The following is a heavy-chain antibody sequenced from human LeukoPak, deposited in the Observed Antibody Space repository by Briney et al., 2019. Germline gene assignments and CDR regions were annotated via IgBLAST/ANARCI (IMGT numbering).Heavy chain of an antibody. V-gene: IGHV1-8*01. Sequence: ASVKVFCKASGYTFTSYDINWVRQATGQGLEWMGWMNPNSGNTGYAQKFQGRVTMTRNTSISTAYMELSSLRSEDTAVYYCARGTPSSSGWLYYGMDVWGQGTMVTVSS. CDR2: MNPNSGNT. J-gene: IGHJ6*02. CDR3: ARGTPSSSGWLYYGMDV. CDR1: GYTFTSYD. D-gene: IGHD6-19*01.